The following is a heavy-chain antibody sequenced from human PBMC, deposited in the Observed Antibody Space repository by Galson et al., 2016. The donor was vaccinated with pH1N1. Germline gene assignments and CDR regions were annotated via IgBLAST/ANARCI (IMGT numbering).Heavy chain of an antibody. Sequence: SVKVSCKVSGYTLTDLSFHWVRQAPGKGLEWMGGFDPDNMERLYAQTFQGRVTMTEDTSTNTAYMELSSLRPEDTAIYYRTIRRWGDSGWDRVGFDPWGQGTLVTVSS. D-gene: IGHD5-12*01. CDR3: TIRRWGDSGWDRVGFDP. J-gene: IGHJ5*02. V-gene: IGHV1-24*01. CDR1: GYTLTDLS. CDR2: FDPDNMER.